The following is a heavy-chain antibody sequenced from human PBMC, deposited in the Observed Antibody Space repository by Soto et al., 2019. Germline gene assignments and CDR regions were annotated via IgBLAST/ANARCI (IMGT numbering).Heavy chain of an antibody. J-gene: IGHJ4*02. Sequence: GASVKVSCKASGYTFTSYDINWVRQATGQGLEWMGWISAYNGNTNYAQKLQGRVTMTTDTSTSTAYMELRSLRSDDTAVYYCASSAVQYYFDYWGQGTLVTVSS. CDR2: ISAYNGNT. D-gene: IGHD4-4*01. CDR1: GYTFTSYD. V-gene: IGHV1-18*01. CDR3: ASSAVQYYFDY.